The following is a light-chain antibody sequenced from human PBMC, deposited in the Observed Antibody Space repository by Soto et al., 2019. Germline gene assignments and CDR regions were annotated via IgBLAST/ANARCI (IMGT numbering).Light chain of an antibody. V-gene: IGLV2-14*01. J-gene: IGLJ1*01. Sequence: QSVLTQPASVSGSPGQSITISCTGTSSDVGGYNYVSWYQQHPGIAPKLLIYGVTNRPSGVSTRFSGSKSGTTASLTISGLQAEDEADYHCSSYTSASTLLYLFVTGTKLTVL. CDR2: GVT. CDR3: SSYTSASTLLYL. CDR1: SSDVGGYNY.